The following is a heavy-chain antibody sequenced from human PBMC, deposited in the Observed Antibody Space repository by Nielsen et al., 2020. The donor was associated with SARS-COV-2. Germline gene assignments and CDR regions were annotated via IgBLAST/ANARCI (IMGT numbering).Heavy chain of an antibody. J-gene: IGHJ4*02. Sequence: GESLKISCAASGFTVSRNYMSWVRQAPGKGLEWVSVIYSGGDTFYADSVKGQFTISRDNSKNTLYLEMNSLRAEDTAVYYCARNSGWYGRGYFDYWGQGTLVTVSS. CDR3: ARNSGWYGRGYFDY. CDR1: GFTVSRNY. D-gene: IGHD6-19*01. V-gene: IGHV3-53*01. CDR2: IYSGGDT.